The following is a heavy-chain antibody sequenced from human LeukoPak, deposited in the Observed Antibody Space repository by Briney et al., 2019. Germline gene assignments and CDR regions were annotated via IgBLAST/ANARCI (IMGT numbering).Heavy chain of an antibody. D-gene: IGHD7-27*01. Sequence: ASVKVSCKASGGTFSSYAISWVRQAPGQGLEWMGGIIPIFGTANYAQKFQGRVTITADESTSTAYMELNSLRSEDTAVYYCARLLTGENWFDPWGQGTLVTVSS. CDR3: ARLLTGENWFDP. CDR2: IIPIFGTA. J-gene: IGHJ5*02. V-gene: IGHV1-69*13. CDR1: GGTFSSYA.